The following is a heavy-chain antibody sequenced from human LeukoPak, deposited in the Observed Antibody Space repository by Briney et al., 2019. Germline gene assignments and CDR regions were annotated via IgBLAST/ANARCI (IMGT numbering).Heavy chain of an antibody. CDR2: IYYTGSN. CDR3: ARGEGDYYGPDY. J-gene: IGHJ4*02. Sequence: PSETLSLTCTVSGGSISTYYWSWIRQPPRKGLEWIGYIYYTGSNNYNRSLRTRVTISVGTYKNQYCLKLGSVTAADTAVYYCARGEGDYYGPDYWGQGTLVTVSS. D-gene: IGHD3-10*01. V-gene: IGHV4-59*01. CDR1: GGSISTYY.